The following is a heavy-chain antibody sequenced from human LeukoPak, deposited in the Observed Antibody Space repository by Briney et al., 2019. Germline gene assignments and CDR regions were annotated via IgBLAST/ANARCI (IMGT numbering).Heavy chain of an antibody. J-gene: IGHJ4*02. CDR2: INPSGGST. D-gene: IGHD6-19*01. CDR3: AREGAVAGTVGY. Sequence: ASVKVSCKASGYTFTSYYMHWVRQAPGQGLEWMGIINPSGGSTSYAQKFQGRVTMTRDTSTSTVYMELSSLRSEDTAVYYWAREGAVAGTVGYWGQGTLVTVSS. V-gene: IGHV1-46*01. CDR1: GYTFTSYY.